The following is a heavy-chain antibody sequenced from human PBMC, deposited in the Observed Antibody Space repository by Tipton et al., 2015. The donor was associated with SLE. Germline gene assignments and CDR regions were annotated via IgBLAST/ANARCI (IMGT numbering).Heavy chain of an antibody. CDR1: GGSISSYY. CDR2: IYYSGST. V-gene: IGHV4-59*01. Sequence: TLSLTCTVSGGSISSYYWSWIRQPPGKGLEWIGYIYYSGSTNYNPSLKSRVTISVDTSKNQFSLKLNSVTAADTAVYYCARDNYYGSGSYLDPWGQGTLVTVSS. D-gene: IGHD3-10*01. CDR3: ARDNYYGSGSYLDP. J-gene: IGHJ5*02.